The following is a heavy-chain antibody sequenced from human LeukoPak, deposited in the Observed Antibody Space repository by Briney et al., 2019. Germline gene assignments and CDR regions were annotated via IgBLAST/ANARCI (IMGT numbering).Heavy chain of an antibody. D-gene: IGHD3-10*01. CDR1: GGSISSYY. V-gene: IGHV4-59*01. CDR3: ARAGLDYYGSGSSLDY. Sequence: SETLSLTCTVSGGSISSYYWSWIRQPPEKGLEWIGYIYYSGSTNYNPSLKSRVTISVDTSKNQFSLKLSSVTAADTAVYYCARAGLDYYGSGSSLDYWGQGTLVTVSS. CDR2: IYYSGST. J-gene: IGHJ4*02.